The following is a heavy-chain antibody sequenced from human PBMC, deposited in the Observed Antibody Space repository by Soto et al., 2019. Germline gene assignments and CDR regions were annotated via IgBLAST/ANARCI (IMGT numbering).Heavy chain of an antibody. D-gene: IGHD1-1*01. J-gene: IGHJ2*01. CDR1: GGSISSYY. CDR3: ARHTRTGTRYFDL. V-gene: IGHV4-59*08. CDR2: IYYSGST. Sequence: SETLSLTCTVSGGSISSYYWSWIRQPPGKGLEWIGYIYYSGSTNYNPSLKSRVTISVDTSKNQFSLKLSSVTAADTAVYYCARHTRTGTRYFDLWGRGTLVTVSS.